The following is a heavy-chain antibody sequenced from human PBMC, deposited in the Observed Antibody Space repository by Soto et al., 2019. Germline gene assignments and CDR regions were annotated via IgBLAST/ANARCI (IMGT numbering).Heavy chain of an antibody. CDR1: CGSISSYY. V-gene: IGHV4-59*01. CDR2: IYYSGST. D-gene: IGHD2-8*01. CDR3: ARYCTNGVCDYYGMDV. Sequence: SSETLSRTCTVSCGSISSYYWSCIRQPPWEGLEWIVYIYYSGSTNYNPSLKSRVTISVDTSKNQFSLKLSSVTAADTAVYCCARYCTNGVCDYYGMDVWGKGTKVTVSS. J-gene: IGHJ6*04.